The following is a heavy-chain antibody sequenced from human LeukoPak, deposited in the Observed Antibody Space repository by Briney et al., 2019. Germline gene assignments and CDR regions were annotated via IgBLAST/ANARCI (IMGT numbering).Heavy chain of an antibody. D-gene: IGHD2-15*01. CDR1: GYTFTSYD. Sequence: GASVKVSCKASGYTFTSYDINWVRQAPGQGLEWMGWISAYNGNTNYAQKLQGRVTMTTDTSTSTAYMELRSLRSDDTAVYYCAREAMGYCSGGSCYVDYWGQGTLVTVSS. V-gene: IGHV1-18*01. J-gene: IGHJ4*02. CDR2: ISAYNGNT. CDR3: AREAMGYCSGGSCYVDY.